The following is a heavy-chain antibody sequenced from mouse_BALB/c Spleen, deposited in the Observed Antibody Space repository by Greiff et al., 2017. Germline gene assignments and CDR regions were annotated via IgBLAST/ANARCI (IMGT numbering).Heavy chain of an antibody. Sequence: EVKLVESGGGLVQPGGSRKLSCAASGFTFSSFGMHWVRQAPEKGLEWVAYISSGSSTIYYADTVKGRFTISRDNPKNTLFLQMTSLRSEDTAMYYCARSYYGSRNYAMDYWGQGTSVTVSA. J-gene: IGHJ4*01. D-gene: IGHD1-1*01. CDR1: GFTFSSFG. CDR2: ISSGSSTI. CDR3: ARSYYGSRNYAMDY. V-gene: IGHV5-17*02.